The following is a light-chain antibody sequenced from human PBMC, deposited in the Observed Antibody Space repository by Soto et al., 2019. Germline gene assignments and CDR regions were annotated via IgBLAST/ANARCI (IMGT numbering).Light chain of an antibody. CDR3: QQRSDWPPIT. J-gene: IGKJ5*01. CDR1: QSVGSY. Sequence: EIVLTQSPATLSLPPGERATLSCRASQSVGSYLVWYQQKPGQAPRLLIYDASNRATGIPARFSGSGSGTDFTLTISSLESEDFAVYSCQQRSDWPPITFGQGTRLEIK. CDR2: DAS. V-gene: IGKV3-11*01.